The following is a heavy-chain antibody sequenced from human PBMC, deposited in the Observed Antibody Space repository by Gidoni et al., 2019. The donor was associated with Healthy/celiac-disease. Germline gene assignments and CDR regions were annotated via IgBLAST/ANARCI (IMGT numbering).Heavy chain of an antibody. CDR3: ARDWNDYGGKRRYFDL. CDR1: GYTCTSYG. D-gene: IGHD4-17*01. V-gene: IGHV1-18*01. Sequence: QVQLVQSGAEVKKPGASVKVSCKASGYTCTSYGISWVRQAPGQGLEWMGWISDYHGNTNSAHKLQGRVTMTTDTSTSTAYMELRSLRSDDTAVYYCARDWNDYGGKRRYFDLWGRGTLVTVSS. CDR2: ISDYHGNT. J-gene: IGHJ2*01.